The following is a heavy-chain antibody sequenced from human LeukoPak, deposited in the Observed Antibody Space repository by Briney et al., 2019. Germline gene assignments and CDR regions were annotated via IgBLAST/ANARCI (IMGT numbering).Heavy chain of an antibody. D-gene: IGHD6-19*01. CDR2: IYYSGGT. CDR1: GGSINYYY. J-gene: IGHJ5*02. Sequence: PSETLSLTCTVSGGSINYYYWMWIRQPPGKGLEWIGYIYYSGGTHYNPSLKSRVTMLVDTSKNQFSLKLTAVTAADTAVYYCARYRPYSSGWYAYNWFDPWGQGTLVTVSS. V-gene: IGHV4-59*01. CDR3: ARYRPYSSGWYAYNWFDP.